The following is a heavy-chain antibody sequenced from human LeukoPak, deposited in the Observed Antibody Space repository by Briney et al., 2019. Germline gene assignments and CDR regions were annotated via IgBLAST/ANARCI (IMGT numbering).Heavy chain of an antibody. J-gene: IGHJ4*02. CDR3: VRDAGSFYDY. CDR1: GFTFSNYY. CDR2: ISSTSSTI. V-gene: IGHV3-48*02. D-gene: IGHD1-26*01. Sequence: GGSLRLSCAASGFTFSNYYMNWVRQAPGMGPECVSYISSTSSTIYYADSVRGRFTISRDNARNSLYLQMNNLRDEDTAVYYCVRDAGSFYDYWGQGTLVTVSS.